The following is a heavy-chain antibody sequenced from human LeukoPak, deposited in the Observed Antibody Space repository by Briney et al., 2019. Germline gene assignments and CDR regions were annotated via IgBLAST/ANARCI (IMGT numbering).Heavy chain of an antibody. V-gene: IGHV4-4*07. CDR3: ARGGNYYDSSGYSY. D-gene: IGHD3-22*01. CDR1: GGSISSYY. CDR2: IYTSGST. Sequence: SETLSLTCTVSGGSISSYYWSWIRQPAGKGLEWIGRIYTSGSTNYNPSLKSRVTMSVDTSKNQFSLKLSSVTAADTAVYYCARGGNYYDSSGYSYWGQETLVTVSS. J-gene: IGHJ4*02.